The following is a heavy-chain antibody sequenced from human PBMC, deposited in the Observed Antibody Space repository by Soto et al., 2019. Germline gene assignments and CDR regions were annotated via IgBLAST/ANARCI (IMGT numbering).Heavy chain of an antibody. CDR2: ISSSSSYI. V-gene: IGHV3-21*01. J-gene: IGHJ4*02. D-gene: IGHD6-13*01. CDR1: GLTFSSYS. CDR3: ARAKKQQLAHFDY. Sequence: EVQLVESGGGLVKPGWSLRLSCAASGLTFSSYSMKWVRQAPGKGLEWVSSISSSSSYIYYADSVKGRFTISRDNAKNSLYLQMNSLRAEDTAVYYCARAKKQQLAHFDYWGQGTLVTVSS.